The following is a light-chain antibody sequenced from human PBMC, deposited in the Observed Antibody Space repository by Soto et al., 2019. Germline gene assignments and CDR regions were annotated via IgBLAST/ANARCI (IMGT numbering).Light chain of an antibody. V-gene: IGKV4-1*01. J-gene: IGKJ2*01. CDR3: HQFSRPPFFP. CDR1: QSVFKGSNNEDC. CDR2: WAS. Sequence: IVMTHCPDSLSVSLGERATINCKSSQSVFKGSNNEDCLAWYQQKPGQPPKLLLYWASTPESGVPDRCRGSRSGTDFTLTISSLQTEDLAIYYCHQFSRPPFFPFGQGTKVEIK.